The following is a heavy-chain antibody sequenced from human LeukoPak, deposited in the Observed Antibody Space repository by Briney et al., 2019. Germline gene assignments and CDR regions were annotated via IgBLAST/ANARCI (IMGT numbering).Heavy chain of an antibody. CDR2: MNPNSGNT. CDR1: GYTFTSYD. D-gene: IGHD6-13*01. J-gene: IGHJ4*02. CDR3: ARGSSRWYFDRRRLSDY. Sequence: ASVKVSCKASGYTFTSYDINWVRQATGQGLEWMGWMNPNSGNTGYAQKFQGRVTMTRNTSIGTAYMELSSLRSEETAVYYCARGSSRWYFDRRRLSDYWGKGTLVTVSS. V-gene: IGHV1-8*01.